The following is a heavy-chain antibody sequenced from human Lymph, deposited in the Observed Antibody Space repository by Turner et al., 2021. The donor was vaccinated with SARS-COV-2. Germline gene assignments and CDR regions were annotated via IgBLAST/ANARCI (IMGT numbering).Heavy chain of an antibody. D-gene: IGHD1-26*01. J-gene: IGHJ4*02. CDR2: TYPGDSDT. Sequence: EVQLVQSGAEVKKPGESLKISCKGSGYTFTSYWIGWVRQMPGRGLEWMGITYPGDSDTRYGPPFKGKVTIPADKSISTAYRKWSSRKASDTARYYCGRREGGGSLGHIDYWGQGTLVTVSS. CDR3: GRREGGGSLGHIDY. CDR1: GYTFTSYW. V-gene: IGHV5-51*01.